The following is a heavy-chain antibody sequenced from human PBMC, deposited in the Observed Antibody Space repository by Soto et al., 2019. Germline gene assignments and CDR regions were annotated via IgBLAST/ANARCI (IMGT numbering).Heavy chain of an antibody. D-gene: IGHD1-26*01. Sequence: ASVKVSCKASGFTFTSSAVQWVRQARGQRLEWIGWIVVGSGNTNYAQKFQERVTITRDMSTSTAYMELSSLRSEDTAVYYCAGAKPPFEGSYYAFDIWGQGTMVTVSS. J-gene: IGHJ3*02. V-gene: IGHV1-58*01. CDR1: GFTFTSSA. CDR2: IVVGSGNT. CDR3: AGAKPPFEGSYYAFDI.